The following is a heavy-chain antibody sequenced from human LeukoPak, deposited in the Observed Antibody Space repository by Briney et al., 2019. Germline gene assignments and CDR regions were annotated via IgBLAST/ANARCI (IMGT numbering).Heavy chain of an antibody. CDR1: GFSFNTYS. CDR2: INDDTP. D-gene: IGHD3-3*01. Sequence: PGGSLRLSCTTSGFSFNTYSMSWVRQAPGKGLEWVSAINDDTPYYTDSVKGRFTVSRDNSRDTLYLHLNRLRAEDTAIYYCAKEYDLWHEQGNWFETWGQGVLVTVSS. V-gene: IGHV3-23*01. CDR3: AKEYDLWHEQGNWFET. J-gene: IGHJ5*02.